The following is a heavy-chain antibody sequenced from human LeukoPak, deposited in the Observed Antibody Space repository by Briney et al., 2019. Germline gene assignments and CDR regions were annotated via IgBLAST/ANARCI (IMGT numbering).Heavy chain of an antibody. V-gene: IGHV1-2*06. J-gene: IGHJ6*02. CDR2: INPNSGGT. CDR1: GYTFTGYY. Sequence: GASVKVSCKASGYTFTGYYMHWVRQAPGQGLEWMGRINPNSGGTNYAQKFQGRVTMTRDTSISTAYMELSRLRSDDTAVYYCARDSRMGPTPSVYYYYGMDVWGQGTTVTVSS. CDR3: ARDSRMGPTPSVYYYYGMDV. D-gene: IGHD5-24*01.